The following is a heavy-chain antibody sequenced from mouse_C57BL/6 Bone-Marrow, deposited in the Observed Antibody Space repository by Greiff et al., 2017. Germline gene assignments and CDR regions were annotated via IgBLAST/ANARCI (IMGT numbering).Heavy chain of an antibody. CDR1: GFNIKDTY. V-gene: IGHV14-3*02. CDR2: IDPANGKT. CDR3: ALYRYANNYVMDY. D-gene: IGHD2-14*01. Sequence: VQLQQSGAELVKPGASVKLSCTASGFNIKDTYMHWVRQRPDQGLEWIGRIDPANGKTKYDPRFPGKATVTSDTSTNTANLQLSSLTSEDTAVYSCALYRYANNYVMDYWGQGTSVTVSS. J-gene: IGHJ4*01.